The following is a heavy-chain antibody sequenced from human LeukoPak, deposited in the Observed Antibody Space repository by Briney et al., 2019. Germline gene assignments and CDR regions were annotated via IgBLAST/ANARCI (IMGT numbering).Heavy chain of an antibody. CDR3: ARAERQEWFNP. J-gene: IGHJ5*02. V-gene: IGHV3-33*08. CDR1: GFTFSNAW. CDR2: IWYDERKT. Sequence: AGGSLRLSCAASGFTFSNAWMSWVRQAPGKGLEWVAVIWYDERKTLYADSVKGRFTISRDKSTNTLYLQMNSLRVEDTAVYYCARAERQEWFNPWGQGTLVTVSS.